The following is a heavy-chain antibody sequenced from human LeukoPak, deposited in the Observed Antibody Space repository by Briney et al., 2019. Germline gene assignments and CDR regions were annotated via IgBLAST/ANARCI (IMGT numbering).Heavy chain of an antibody. CDR2: INAGNGNT. Sequence: ASVKVSSKASGYTFTSYAMHWVRQAPGQRLEWMGWINAGNGNTKYSQKFQGRVTITRDTSASTAYMELSSLRSEDTAVYYCARDRGTMVRGSRWFDPWGQGTLVTVSS. CDR3: ARDRGTMVRGSRWFDP. CDR1: GYTFTSYA. J-gene: IGHJ5*02. D-gene: IGHD3-10*01. V-gene: IGHV1-3*01.